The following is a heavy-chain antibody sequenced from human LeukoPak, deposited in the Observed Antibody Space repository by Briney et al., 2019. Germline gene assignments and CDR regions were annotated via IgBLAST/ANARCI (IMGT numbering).Heavy chain of an antibody. J-gene: IGHJ6*03. CDR2: IYYSGST. CDR1: GGSISSYY. Sequence: PSETLSLTCTVSGGSISSYYWSWIRQPPGKGLEWIGYIYYSGSTNYNPSLKSRVTISVDTSKNQFSLKLSSVTAADTAVYYCARTTYYYGSGELFSYYYYMDVWGKGTTVTISS. D-gene: IGHD3-10*01. V-gene: IGHV4-59*01. CDR3: ARTTYYYGSGELFSYYYYMDV.